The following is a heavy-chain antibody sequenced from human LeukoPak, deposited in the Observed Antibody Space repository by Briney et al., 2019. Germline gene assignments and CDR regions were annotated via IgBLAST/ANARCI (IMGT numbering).Heavy chain of an antibody. D-gene: IGHD5-18*01. V-gene: IGHV3-23*01. CDR1: GFTFSAYW. CDR2: LSGSGGST. CDR3: AKDDRIQTRRYSYNY. Sequence: GGSLRLSCAASGFTFSAYWMGWVRQAPGKGLEWVSVLSGSGGSTSYADSVKGRFTISRDNSMNTLYLQMNSLRAEDTAVYYCAKDDRIQTRRYSYNYWGQGTLVTVSS. J-gene: IGHJ4*02.